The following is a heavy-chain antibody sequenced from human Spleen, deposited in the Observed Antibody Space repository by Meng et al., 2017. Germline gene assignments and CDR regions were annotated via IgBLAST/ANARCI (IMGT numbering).Heavy chain of an antibody. CDR3: ARDSGGRGYSYGFRYFDL. J-gene: IGHJ2*01. Sequence: QVQLVQSGSELTKPGASVMVSCKASGYTFTDYAMNWVRQAPGQGLEWMGWINTNTRNPTYAQGFTGRFVFSLDTSVSTAYLQINSLKAEDTAVYYCARDSGGRGYSYGFRYFDLWGRGTLVTVSS. CDR2: INTNTRNP. D-gene: IGHD5-18*01. V-gene: IGHV7-4-1*02. CDR1: GYTFTDYA.